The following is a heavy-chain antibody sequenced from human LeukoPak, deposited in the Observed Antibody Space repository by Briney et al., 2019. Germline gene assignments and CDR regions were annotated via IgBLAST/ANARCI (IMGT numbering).Heavy chain of an antibody. CDR3: AKGGVGDPGVY. Sequence: PGGSLRLSCAASGFTFSSYSMNWVRQAPGKGLEWVSAISGSGGSTYYADSVKGRFTISRDNAKNCLYLQMNSLRAEDTALYYCAKGGVGDPGVYWGQGTLVIVSS. CDR2: ISGSGGST. J-gene: IGHJ4*02. D-gene: IGHD2-15*01. V-gene: IGHV3-23*01. CDR1: GFTFSSYS.